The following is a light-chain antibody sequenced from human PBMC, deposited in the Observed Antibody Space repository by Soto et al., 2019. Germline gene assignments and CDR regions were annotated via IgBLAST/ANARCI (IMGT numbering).Light chain of an antibody. CDR3: QQSYSTPPT. J-gene: IGKJ1*01. CDR1: QSISSY. V-gene: IGKV1-39*01. CDR2: AES. Sequence: DIQMTQSPSSLSASVGDRVTITCRASQSISSYLNWYQQKPGKAPKLLIYAESSLQSGVPSRCSGSGSGTAFPLTISSLQPADFATYYCQQSYSTPPTCGKGTKVEIK.